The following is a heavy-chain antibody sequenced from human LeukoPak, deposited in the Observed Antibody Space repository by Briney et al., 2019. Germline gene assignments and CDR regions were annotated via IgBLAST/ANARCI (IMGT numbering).Heavy chain of an antibody. V-gene: IGHV4-39*07. J-gene: IGHJ4*02. CDR3: AKDGINYYDISGYDI. CDR2: IYYSGST. D-gene: IGHD3-22*01. CDR1: GGSISTGSYY. Sequence: PSETLSLTCTVSGGSISTGSYYWGWIRQPPGKGLEWIGTIYYSGSTYYNPSLKSRVTISVDTSKNQFSLKLSSVTAADTAVYYCAKDGINYYDISGYDIWGQGTLVTVSS.